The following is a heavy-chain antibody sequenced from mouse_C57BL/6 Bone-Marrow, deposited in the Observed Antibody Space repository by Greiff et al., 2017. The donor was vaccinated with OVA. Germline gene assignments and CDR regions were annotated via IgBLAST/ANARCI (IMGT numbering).Heavy chain of an antibody. J-gene: IGHJ2*01. D-gene: IGHD3-2*01. CDR3: ARGGDPDRDY. CDR2: INPYNGGT. V-gene: IGHV1-19*01. Sequence: EVMLVESGPVLVKPGASVKMSCKASGYTFTDYYMNWVKQSHGKSLEWIGVINPYNGGTSYNQKFKGKATLTVDKSSSTAYMELNSLTSEDSAVYYCARGGDPDRDYWGQGTTLTVSS. CDR1: GYTFTDYY.